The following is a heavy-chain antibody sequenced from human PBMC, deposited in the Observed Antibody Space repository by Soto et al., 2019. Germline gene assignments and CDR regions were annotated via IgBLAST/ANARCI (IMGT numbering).Heavy chain of an antibody. CDR3: ARDLAAAAY. Sequence: ASVKVSCKASGYIFTNYYIHWVRQAPGQGLEWMAIINPLPTSGSTNYAQKFQGRVTVTRDTSTSTVYLELSSLRSYDTAVYYCARDLAAAAYWGQGTLVTVSS. V-gene: IGHV1-46*01. CDR2: INPLPTSGST. J-gene: IGHJ4*02. CDR1: GYIFTNYY. D-gene: IGHD6-13*01.